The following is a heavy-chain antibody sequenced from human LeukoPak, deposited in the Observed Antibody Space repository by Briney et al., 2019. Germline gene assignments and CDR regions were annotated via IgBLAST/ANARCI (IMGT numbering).Heavy chain of an antibody. D-gene: IGHD2-15*01. J-gene: IGHJ3*02. Sequence: GXSLKISCKGSGYRFTSYWIGWVRQMPGKGLEGMGIIYPGDSDTRYSPSFQGQVTISADKSNSTASLEWSNLQASDTAMYYCARPVDCSGGSCYPTGAFDIWGQGTMVTVSS. CDR3: ARPVDCSGGSCYPTGAFDI. V-gene: IGHV5-51*01. CDR2: IYPGDSDT. CDR1: GYRFTSYW.